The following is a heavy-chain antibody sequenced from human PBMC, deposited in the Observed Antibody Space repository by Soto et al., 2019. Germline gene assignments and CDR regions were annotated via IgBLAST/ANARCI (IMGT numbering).Heavy chain of an antibody. CDR3: AKRTYYDFWSGDFDC. J-gene: IGHJ4*02. CDR1: GFTFSSYA. D-gene: IGHD3-3*01. Sequence: GGSLRLSCAASGFTFSSYAMSWVRQAPGKGLEWVSAISGSGGSTYYADSVKGRFTISRDNSKNTLCLQMNSLRAEDTAVYYCAKRTYYDFWSGDFDCWGQGTLVTVSS. CDR2: ISGSGGST. V-gene: IGHV3-23*01.